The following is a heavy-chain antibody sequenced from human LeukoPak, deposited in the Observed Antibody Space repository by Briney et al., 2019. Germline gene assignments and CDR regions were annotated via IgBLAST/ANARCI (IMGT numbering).Heavy chain of an antibody. CDR1: GFTVSNSY. V-gene: IGHV3-53*01. Sequence: GGSLRLSCAASGFTVSNSYVSWVRQAPGKGLEWVSGIYSGGTTYYRDSVKGRFTISRDNSKNTLYLQMNSLRAEDTAVYYCARDFSGALWFGEPRGQGTLVTVSS. CDR2: IYSGGTT. CDR3: ARDFSGALWFGEP. J-gene: IGHJ4*02. D-gene: IGHD3-10*01.